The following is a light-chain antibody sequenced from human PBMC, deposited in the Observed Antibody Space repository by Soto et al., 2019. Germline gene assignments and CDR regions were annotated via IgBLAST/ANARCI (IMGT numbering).Light chain of an antibody. Sequence: EVVLTQSPVTLPLSPGERDTLSCRASQSVSSSYLAWYQQKPGXSPXXLIYGASSRATGIPDRLIDSGSGTEFTLPIRRMEPEFFAVDYCQHYGSSLTFAQGTKVDIK. CDR2: GAS. V-gene: IGKV3-20*01. CDR1: QSVSSSY. J-gene: IGKJ1*01. CDR3: QHYGSSLT.